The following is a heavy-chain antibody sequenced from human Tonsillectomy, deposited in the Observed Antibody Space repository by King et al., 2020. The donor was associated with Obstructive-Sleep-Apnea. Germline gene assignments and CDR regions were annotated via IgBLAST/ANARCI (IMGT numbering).Heavy chain of an antibody. CDR2: ISWYERDK. J-gene: IGHJ4*02. Sequence: VQLVESGGGVVQPGTSLRLSCAASGFSFSTRDIHWVRQAPGKGLEWVALISWYERDKYYADSVKGRFTISRDNAKNTPYLEMNGLRAEDTAAYYCAKGEWSSRSIDYWGQGTLVTVSS. D-gene: IGHD6-13*01. CDR1: GFSFSTRD. V-gene: IGHV3-30*18. CDR3: AKGEWSSRSIDY.